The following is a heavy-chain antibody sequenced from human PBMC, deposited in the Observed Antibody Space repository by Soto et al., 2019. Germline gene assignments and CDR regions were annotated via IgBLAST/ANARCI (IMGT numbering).Heavy chain of an antibody. CDR3: ARDYLVIPHRVIDY. V-gene: IGHV3-74*03. Sequence: PGESLKISCAGSGFTFSSYSMHWIRQAPGKGLVWVSRINNDGSATEYADSVKGRFTISRDNSKNTLYLQMNSLRAEDTAVYYCARDYLVIPHRVIDYWGQGTLVTVSS. CDR2: INNDGSAT. CDR1: GFTFSSYS. D-gene: IGHD2-15*01. J-gene: IGHJ4*02.